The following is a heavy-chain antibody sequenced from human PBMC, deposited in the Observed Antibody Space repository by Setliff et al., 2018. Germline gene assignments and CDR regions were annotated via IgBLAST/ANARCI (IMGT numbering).Heavy chain of an antibody. CDR2: IYTTGST. Sequence: LSLTCTVSGDSIRNYHWSWFRQPPGSRLEWIGYIYTTGSTSYNPSLKSRVTMSVDTSKSQLSLKLSSVTAADTAVYYCERRQLGTMENYWGPGALVTVSS. J-gene: IGHJ4*02. CDR3: ERRQLGTMENY. V-gene: IGHV4-4*08. D-gene: IGHD2-2*01. CDR1: GDSIRNYH.